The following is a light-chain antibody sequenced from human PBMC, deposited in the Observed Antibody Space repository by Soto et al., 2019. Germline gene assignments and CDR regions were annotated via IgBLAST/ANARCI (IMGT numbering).Light chain of an antibody. CDR1: TSNIAAGYD. V-gene: IGLV1-40*01. CDR2: ANT. J-gene: IGLJ2*01. Sequence: QSVLTQPPSVSGAPGQRVTISCAGNTSNIAAGYDVHWYQQFPGTAPRLVIHANTNRPSGVPDRFSGSKSGTSASLAITVLQADDEADYHCQSYDIKLSSPVFGGGTKLTVL. CDR3: QSYDIKLSSPV.